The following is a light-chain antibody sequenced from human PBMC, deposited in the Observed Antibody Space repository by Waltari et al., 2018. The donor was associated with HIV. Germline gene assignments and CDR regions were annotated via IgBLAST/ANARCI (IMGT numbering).Light chain of an antibody. Sequence: QSALTQPRSVSGSPGQSVTISCTGTSSDVGGYNYVSWYQQHPGKAPKHMIYDVSKRPSGFPDRFSGSKSGNTASLTISGLQAEDGADYYCCSYAGSFVVFGGGTKLTVL. CDR3: CSYAGSFVV. J-gene: IGLJ2*01. CDR2: DVS. CDR1: SSDVGGYNY. V-gene: IGLV2-11*01.